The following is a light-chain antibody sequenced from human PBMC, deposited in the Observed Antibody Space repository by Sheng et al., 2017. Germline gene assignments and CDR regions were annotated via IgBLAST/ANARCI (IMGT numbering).Light chain of an antibody. J-gene: IGKJ1*01. CDR3: QQSYSTQCT. CDR2: AAS. V-gene: IGKV1-39*01. Sequence: DIQMTQSPSSLSASVGDRVTITCRASQSISSYLNWYQQKPGKAPKLLIYAASSLQSGFPSRFSGSGSGTDFTLTISSLQPEDFATYYCQQSYSTQCTFGQGTKVEIK. CDR1: QSISSY.